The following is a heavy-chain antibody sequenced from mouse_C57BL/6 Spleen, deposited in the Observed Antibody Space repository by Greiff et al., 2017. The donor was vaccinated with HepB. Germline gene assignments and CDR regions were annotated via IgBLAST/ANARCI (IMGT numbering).Heavy chain of an antibody. CDR2: IYPRSGNT. CDR3: ARGITTVVATGDWYFDV. CDR1: GYTFTSYG. J-gene: IGHJ1*03. V-gene: IGHV1-81*01. D-gene: IGHD1-1*01. Sequence: QVQLQQSGAELARPGASVKLSCKASGYTFTSYGISWVKQRTGQGLEWIGEIYPRSGNTYYNEKFKGKATLTADKSSSTAYMELRSLTSEDSAVYFCARGITTVVATGDWYFDVWGTGTTVTVSS.